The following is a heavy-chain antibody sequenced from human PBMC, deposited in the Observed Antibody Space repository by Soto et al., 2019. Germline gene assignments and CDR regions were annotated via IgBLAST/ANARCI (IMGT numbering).Heavy chain of an antibody. D-gene: IGHD3-22*01. CDR2: IYYSGST. CDR3: MLGSGWKDFDY. CDR1: GGSISGSSYY. Sequence: SETQSLTCTVSGGSISGSSYYWGWIRQPPGKGLEWIGNIYYSGSTYYNPSLKSRVTISVDTSKNQFSLKLSPVTAADTAVYYCMLGSGWKDFDYWGQGTLVTV. J-gene: IGHJ4*02. V-gene: IGHV4-39*01.